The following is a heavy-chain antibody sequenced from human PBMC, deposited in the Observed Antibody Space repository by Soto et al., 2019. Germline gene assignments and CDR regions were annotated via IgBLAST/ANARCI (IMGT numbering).Heavy chain of an antibody. V-gene: IGHV1-3*01. J-gene: IGHJ5*02. CDR1: GYTFTSYA. CDR3: AKGDGGYFHWFDP. D-gene: IGHD4-17*01. CDR2: INAGNGNT. Sequence: QVQLVQSGAEVKKPGASVKVSCKASGYTFTSYAMHWVRQAPGQRLEWMGWINAGNGNTKYSQKFQGRVTITRDTSASTAYVELSSLRSEDTAVYSCAKGDGGYFHWFDPWGQGTLVTVSS.